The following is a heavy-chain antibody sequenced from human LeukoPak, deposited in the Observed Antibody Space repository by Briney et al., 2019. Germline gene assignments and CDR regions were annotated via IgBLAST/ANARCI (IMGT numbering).Heavy chain of an antibody. CDR2: IYYSGST. J-gene: IGHJ5*02. D-gene: IGHD3-10*01. CDR3: ARVYTDYYGSGSYYNVHNWFDP. V-gene: IGHV4-59*12. CDR1: GGSISSYY. Sequence: PSETLSLTCTVSGGSISSYYWSWIRQPPGKGLEWIGYIYYSGSTNYNPSLKSRVTISVDTSKNQFSLKPSSVTAADTAVYYCARVYTDYYGSGSYYNVHNWFDPWGQGTLATVSS.